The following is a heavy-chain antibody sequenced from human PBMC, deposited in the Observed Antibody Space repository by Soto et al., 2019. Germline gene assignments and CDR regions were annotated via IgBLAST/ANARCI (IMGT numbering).Heavy chain of an antibody. CDR2: IYYSGST. Sequence: SETLSLTCTVSGGSISSYYWSWIRQPPGKGLEWIGYIYYSGSTNYNPSLKSRVTISVDTSKNQFSLKLSSVTAADTAVYYWARELRVGELSPYYYGLDVWGQGTTVTVSS. CDR3: ARELRVGELSPYYYGLDV. D-gene: IGHD3-16*02. J-gene: IGHJ6*02. CDR1: GGSISSYY. V-gene: IGHV4-59*01.